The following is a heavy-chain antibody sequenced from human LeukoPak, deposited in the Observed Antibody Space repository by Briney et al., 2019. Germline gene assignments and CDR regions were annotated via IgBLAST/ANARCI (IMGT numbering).Heavy chain of an antibody. D-gene: IGHD6-6*01. V-gene: IGHV6-1*01. J-gene: IGHJ5*02. CDR3: ARGIAARHNWFDP. Sequence: SQTLSLTCAISGDSVSSNSGAWNWIRQSPSRGLEWLGRTYYRSKWYNDYAVSVKSRITINPDTSKNQFSLQLNSVTPEDTAVYYCARGIAARHNWFDPWGQGTLVTVSS. CDR2: TYYRSKWYN. CDR1: GDSVSSNSGA.